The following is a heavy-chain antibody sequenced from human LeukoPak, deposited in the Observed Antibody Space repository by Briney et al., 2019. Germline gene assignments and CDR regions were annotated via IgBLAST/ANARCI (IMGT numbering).Heavy chain of an antibody. CDR2: IYYSGST. CDR1: GGSISSGHSS. Sequence: PSETLSLTCAVSGGSISSGHSSWNWFRQPPGKGLEWIGYIYYSGSTYYNPSLKSRVTISVDTSKNQFSLKLSSVTAADTAVYYCARGAVTTYWFDPWGQGTLVTVSS. J-gene: IGHJ5*02. CDR3: ARGAVTTYWFDP. V-gene: IGHV4-31*11. D-gene: IGHD4-17*01.